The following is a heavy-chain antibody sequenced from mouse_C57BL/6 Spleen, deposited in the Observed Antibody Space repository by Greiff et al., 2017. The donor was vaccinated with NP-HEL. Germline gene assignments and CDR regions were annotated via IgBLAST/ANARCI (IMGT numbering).Heavy chain of an antibody. V-gene: IGHV1-61*01. CDR1: GYTFTSYW. Sequence: QVQLQQPGAELVRPGSSVKLSCKASGYTFTSYWMDWVKQRPGQGLEWIGNIYPSDSETHYNQKFKDKATLTVDKSSSTAYMQLSSLTSEDSAVYYCAREDGNCVGWYFDVWGTGTTVTVSS. J-gene: IGHJ1*03. D-gene: IGHD2-1*01. CDR3: AREDGNCVGWYFDV. CDR2: IYPSDSET.